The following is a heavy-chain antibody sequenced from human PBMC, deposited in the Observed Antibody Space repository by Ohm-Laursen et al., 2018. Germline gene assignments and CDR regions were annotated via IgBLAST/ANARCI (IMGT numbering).Heavy chain of an antibody. CDR2: ISRNSGSI. J-gene: IGHJ5*02. Sequence: RSLRLSCTASGFTFSRFAMSWVRQAPGKGLEWVSGISRNSGSIGYADSVKGRFTISRDNAKNSLYLQMNSLRAEDTAVYYCAPQHWFDPWGQGTLVTVSS. CDR3: APQHWFDP. CDR1: GFTFSRFA. V-gene: IGHV3-9*01.